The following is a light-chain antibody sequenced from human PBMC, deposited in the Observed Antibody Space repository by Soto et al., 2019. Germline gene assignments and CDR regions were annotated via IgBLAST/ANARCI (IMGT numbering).Light chain of an antibody. CDR2: GAS. Sequence: ELVLKKSACALSLSPRERAALSCRASQSVSSYLAWYQQKPGQAPRLLIYGASSRATGIPDRFSGSGSGTDFTLTISRLEPEDFAVYYCQQYGRSRTFGQGTKVDI. V-gene: IGKV3-20*01. CDR3: QQYGRSRT. J-gene: IGKJ1*01. CDR1: QSVSSY.